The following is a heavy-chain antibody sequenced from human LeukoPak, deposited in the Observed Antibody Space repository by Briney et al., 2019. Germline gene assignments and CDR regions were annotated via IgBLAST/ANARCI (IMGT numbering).Heavy chain of an antibody. Sequence: PGGSLRLSCAASGFTFSSYAMSWVRQLPGKRLEWVAYVSGSGSTVHYADSVKGRFTISRDNGKSSLYLQMNSLRVEDTALYYCVKQFASWGQGTLVTVSS. CDR1: GFTFSSYA. V-gene: IGHV3-48*01. D-gene: IGHD1/OR15-1a*01. J-gene: IGHJ4*02. CDR3: VKQFAS. CDR2: VSGSGSTV.